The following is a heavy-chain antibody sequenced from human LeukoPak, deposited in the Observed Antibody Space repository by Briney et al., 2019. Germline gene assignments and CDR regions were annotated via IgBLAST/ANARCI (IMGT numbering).Heavy chain of an antibody. Sequence: SETLSLTCTVSGGSISSYYWSWIRQPAGKGLEWIGRIYTSGSTDYNPSLKSRVTMSVDTSKNQFSLKLSSVTAADTAVYYCARGYSSGWYVYFDYWGQGTLVTVSS. CDR3: ARGYSSGWYVYFDY. V-gene: IGHV4-4*07. D-gene: IGHD6-19*01. CDR1: GGSISSYY. J-gene: IGHJ4*02. CDR2: IYTSGST.